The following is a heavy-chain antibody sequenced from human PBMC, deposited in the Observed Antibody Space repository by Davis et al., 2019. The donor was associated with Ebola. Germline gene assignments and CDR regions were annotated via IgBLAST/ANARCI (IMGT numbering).Heavy chain of an antibody. CDR3: ARDGWDILSGRGWIAP. D-gene: IGHD1-26*01. V-gene: IGHV4-61*01. J-gene: IGHJ5*02. Sequence: MPSETLSLTCTVSGGSVSNFTYYWSWIRQPPGKGLEWIGYIHYTGPTNYNPPLKSRVTMSVDTSKNQFSLMLSSVTAADTAVYYCARDGWDILSGRGWIAPWGQGTLVTVSS. CDR2: IHYTGPT. CDR1: GGSVSNFTYY.